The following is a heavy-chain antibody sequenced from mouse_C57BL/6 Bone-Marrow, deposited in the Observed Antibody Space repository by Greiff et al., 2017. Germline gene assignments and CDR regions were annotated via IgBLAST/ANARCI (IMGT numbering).Heavy chain of an antibody. V-gene: IGHV5-4*01. CDR3: ARAPLRSYFDY. Sequence: EVQLVESGGGSVKPGGSLKLSCAASGFTFSSYAMSWVRQTPEKRLEWVATISDGGSYTYYPDNVKGRFTISRDNAKNNLYLQMSHLKSEDTAMYYCARAPLRSYFDYGGQGTTLTVSS. CDR1: GFTFSSYA. J-gene: IGHJ2*01. CDR2: ISDGGSYT. D-gene: IGHD1-1*01.